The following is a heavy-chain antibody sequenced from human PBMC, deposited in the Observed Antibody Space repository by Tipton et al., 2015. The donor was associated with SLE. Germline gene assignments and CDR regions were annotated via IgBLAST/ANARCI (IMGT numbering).Heavy chain of an antibody. J-gene: IGHJ5*01. Sequence: TLSLTCSVSGGSVNIHYWSWVRQTPEKRLEGIGSISNSGSTKYNPSLKSRVTMSVDTSKNQFSLRLDSVTAADTAVYYCAREDSSGYSGWFDSWGQGTLVTVSS. CDR1: GGSVNIHY. CDR2: ISNSGST. CDR3: AREDSSGYSGWFDS. V-gene: IGHV4-59*02. D-gene: IGHD3-22*01.